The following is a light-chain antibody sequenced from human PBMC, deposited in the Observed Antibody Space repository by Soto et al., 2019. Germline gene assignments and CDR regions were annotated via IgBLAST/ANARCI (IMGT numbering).Light chain of an antibody. J-gene: IGKJ5*01. CDR1: QTITNY. V-gene: IGKV1-39*01. Sequence: DIQMTQSPTSLSSSVGDRVAITCRASQTITNYLNWYQQKPGKAPRLLIFGASSLQSGVPSRFTGSGSGTDFTLTISSLQPEDFATYYCQQSYSTPITFGQGAR. CDR3: QQSYSTPIT. CDR2: GAS.